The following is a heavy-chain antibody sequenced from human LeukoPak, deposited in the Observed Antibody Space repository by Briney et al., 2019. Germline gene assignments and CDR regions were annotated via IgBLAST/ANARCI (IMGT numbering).Heavy chain of an antibody. CDR3: ARLSSSYVRD. D-gene: IGHD2-2*01. Sequence: PSETLSLTCTVSGGSISSYYWSWIRQPPGKGLEWIGYIYYSGSTNYNPSLRSRVTISVDTSKNQFSLKLSSVTAADTAVYYCARLSSSYVRDWGQGTPVTVSS. CDR2: IYYSGST. V-gene: IGHV4-59*01. J-gene: IGHJ4*02. CDR1: GGSISSYY.